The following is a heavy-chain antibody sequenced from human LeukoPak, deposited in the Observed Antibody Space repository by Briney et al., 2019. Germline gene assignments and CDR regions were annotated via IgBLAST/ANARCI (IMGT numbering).Heavy chain of an antibody. CDR1: GYTFTSYG. Sequence: ASVKVSCRASGYTFTSYGISWVRQAPGQGLEWMGWISTYNANTHYPQKLQGRVTMTTDTSTSTAYMELRSLRSDDTAVYYCAREGPQTLGASDYWGQGTLVTVSS. V-gene: IGHV1-18*01. J-gene: IGHJ4*02. CDR2: ISTYNANT. D-gene: IGHD1-26*01. CDR3: AREGPQTLGASDY.